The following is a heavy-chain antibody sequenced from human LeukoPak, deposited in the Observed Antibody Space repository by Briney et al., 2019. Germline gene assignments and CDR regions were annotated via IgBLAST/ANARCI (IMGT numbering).Heavy chain of an antibody. CDR1: GFTFSSYS. D-gene: IGHD1-26*01. J-gene: IGHJ4*02. CDR2: ISSSSSYI. Sequence: PGESLRLSCAASGFTFSSYSMNWVRQAPGKGLEWVSSISSSSSYIYYADSVKGRFTISRDNAKNSLYLQMISLRAEDTAVYYCARDLVGATTSDYWGQGTLVTVSS. CDR3: ARDLVGATTSDY. V-gene: IGHV3-21*01.